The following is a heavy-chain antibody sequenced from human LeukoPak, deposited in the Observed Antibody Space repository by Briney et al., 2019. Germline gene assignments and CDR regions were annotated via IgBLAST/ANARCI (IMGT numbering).Heavy chain of an antibody. CDR1: GFTFSSYS. V-gene: IGHV3-48*01. J-gene: IGHJ4*02. CDR3: ARGGSSWFSY. CDR2: IHDGGSPI. D-gene: IGHD6-13*01. Sequence: GGSLRLSCAASGFTFSSYSMTWVRQAPGKGLEWISYIHDGGSPIYYADSVKGRFTVSRDNAKNSLYLQMSSLRAGDTAVYYCARGGSSWFSYWGQGTLVTVSS.